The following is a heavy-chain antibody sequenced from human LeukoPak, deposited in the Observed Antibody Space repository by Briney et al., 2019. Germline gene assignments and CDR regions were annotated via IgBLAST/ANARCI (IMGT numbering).Heavy chain of an antibody. Sequence: SVKVSCKASGATFTSYAISWVRQAPGQGLEWMGGIIPIFGTANYAQKFQGRVTITADESTSTAYMELSSLRSEDTAVYYCARDHSSDYGDYRGFDYWGQGTLVTVSS. D-gene: IGHD4-17*01. CDR3: ARDHSSDYGDYRGFDY. CDR2: IIPIFGTA. V-gene: IGHV1-69*13. J-gene: IGHJ4*02. CDR1: GATFTSYA.